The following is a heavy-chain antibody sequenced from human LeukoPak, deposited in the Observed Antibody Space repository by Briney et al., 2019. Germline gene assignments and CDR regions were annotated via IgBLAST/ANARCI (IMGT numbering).Heavy chain of an antibody. J-gene: IGHJ4*02. CDR3: ARYSGGSTSHSGWYDGRVLHYFDY. CDR1: GGSISSSSYY. D-gene: IGHD6-19*01. Sequence: PSETLSLTCTVSGGSISSSSYYWGWIRQPPGKGLEWIGSIYYSGSTYYNPSLKSRVTISVDTSKNQFSLKLSSVTAADTAVYYCARYSGGSTSHSGWYDGRVLHYFDYWGQGTLVTVSS. V-gene: IGHV4-39*07. CDR2: IYYSGST.